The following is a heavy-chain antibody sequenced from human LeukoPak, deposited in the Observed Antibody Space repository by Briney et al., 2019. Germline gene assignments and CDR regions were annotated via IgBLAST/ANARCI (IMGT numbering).Heavy chain of an antibody. D-gene: IGHD6-13*01. Sequence: ASVKVSCKASGYTFTSYDINWVRQATGQGLEWIGWMNPNSGNTGYAQKFQGRVTMTRDTSISTAYMELSRLRSDDTAVYYCARDQEEYSSSWYGYYYYMDVWGKGTTVTISS. J-gene: IGHJ6*03. CDR3: ARDQEEYSSSWYGYYYYMDV. V-gene: IGHV1-8*01. CDR2: MNPNSGNT. CDR1: GYTFTSYD.